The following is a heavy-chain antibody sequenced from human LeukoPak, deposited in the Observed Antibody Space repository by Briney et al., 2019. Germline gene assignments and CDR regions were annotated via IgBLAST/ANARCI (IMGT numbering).Heavy chain of an antibody. CDR2: ISSSSSYI. CDR1: GFTFSSYS. Sequence: GGSLRLSCAASGFTFSSYSMNWVRQAPGKGLEWVSSISSSSSYIYYADSVKGRFTISRDNSKNTLYLQMNSLRAEDTAVYYCAREDSSGWYVGDYWGQGTLVTVSS. J-gene: IGHJ4*02. D-gene: IGHD6-19*01. V-gene: IGHV3-21*01. CDR3: AREDSSGWYVGDY.